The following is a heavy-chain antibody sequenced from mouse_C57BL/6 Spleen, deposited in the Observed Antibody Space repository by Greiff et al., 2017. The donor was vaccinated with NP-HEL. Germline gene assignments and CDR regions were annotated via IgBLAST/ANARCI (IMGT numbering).Heavy chain of an antibody. V-gene: IGHV5-17*01. CDR2: ISSGSSTI. CDR3: ARPNYGGFAY. Sequence: DVHLVESGGGLVKPGGSLKLSCAASGFTFSDYGMHWVRQAPEKGLEWVAYISSGSSTIYYADTVKGRFTISRDNAKNTLFLQMTSLRSEDTAMYYCARPNYGGFAYWGQGTLVTVSA. J-gene: IGHJ3*01. D-gene: IGHD1-1*01. CDR1: GFTFSDYG.